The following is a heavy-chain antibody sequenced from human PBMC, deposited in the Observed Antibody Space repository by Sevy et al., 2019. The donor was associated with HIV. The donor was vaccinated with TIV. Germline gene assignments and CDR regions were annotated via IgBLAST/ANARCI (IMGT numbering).Heavy chain of an antibody. CDR2: ISYDGSNK. CDR1: GFTFSSYA. CDR3: ARDVRRGEAFDI. V-gene: IGHV3-30-3*01. Sequence: GGSLRISCAASGFTFSSYAMHWVRQAPGKGLEWVAVISYDGSNKYYADSVKGRFTISRDNSKNTLYLQMNSLRAEDTAVYYCARDVRRGEAFDIWGQGTMVTVSS. J-gene: IGHJ3*02. D-gene: IGHD3-10*01.